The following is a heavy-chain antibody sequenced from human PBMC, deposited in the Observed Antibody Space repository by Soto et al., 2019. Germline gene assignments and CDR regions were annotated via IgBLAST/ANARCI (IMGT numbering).Heavy chain of an antibody. CDR2: ISSSSSTI. D-gene: IGHD1-26*01. V-gene: IGHV3-48*02. J-gene: IGHJ6*02. CDR1: GFTFSSYS. Sequence: GGSLRLSCAASGFTFSSYSMNWVRQAPGKGLEWVSYISSSSSTIYYADSVKGRFTISRDNAKNSLYLQMNSLRDEDTAVYYCARDQWELLVYYYGMDVWGQGTTVTVSS. CDR3: ARDQWELLVYYYGMDV.